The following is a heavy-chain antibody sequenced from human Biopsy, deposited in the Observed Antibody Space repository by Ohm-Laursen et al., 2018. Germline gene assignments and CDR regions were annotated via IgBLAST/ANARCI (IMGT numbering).Heavy chain of an antibody. CDR1: GFTFTTHA. D-gene: IGHD6-13*01. CDR2: INDDADRT. Sequence: SLRLSCTAPGFTFTTHAMIWVRQAPGKGLEWVSAINDDADRTYYANSVKGRFTISRNNSKNTLYQQMNSLRVDDAAVYFCAKAPGSSWYSYDYWGQGALVTVSP. CDR3: AKAPGSSWYSYDY. V-gene: IGHV3-23*01. J-gene: IGHJ4*02.